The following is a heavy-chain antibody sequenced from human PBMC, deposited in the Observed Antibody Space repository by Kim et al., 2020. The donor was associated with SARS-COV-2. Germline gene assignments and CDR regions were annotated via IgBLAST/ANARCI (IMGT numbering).Heavy chain of an antibody. CDR3: AKDSGYCGGDCYTYYFDY. J-gene: IGHJ4*02. V-gene: IGHV3-23*01. CDR2: ISGSGGST. CDR1: GFTFSSYA. D-gene: IGHD2-21*02. Sequence: GGSLRLSCAASGFTFSSYAMSWVRQAPGKGLEWVSAISGSGGSTYYADSVKGRFTISRDNSKNTLYLQMNSLRAEDTAVYYCAKDSGYCGGDCYTYYFDYWGQGTLVTVSS.